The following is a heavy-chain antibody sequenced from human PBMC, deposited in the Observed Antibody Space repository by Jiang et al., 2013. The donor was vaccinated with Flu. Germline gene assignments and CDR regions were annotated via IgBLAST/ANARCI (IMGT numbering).Heavy chain of an antibody. J-gene: IGHJ5*02. CDR2: INPNSGGT. CDR1: GYTFTGYY. Sequence: SGAEVKKPGASVKVSCKASGYTFTGYYMHWVRQAPGQGLEWMGWINPNSGGTNYAQKFQGWVTMTRDTSISTAYMELSRLRSDDTAVYYCARGKGEICSGGSCYPXNWFDPWGQGTLVTVSS. V-gene: IGHV1-2*04. CDR3: ARGKGEICSGGSCYPXNWFDP. D-gene: IGHD2-15*01.